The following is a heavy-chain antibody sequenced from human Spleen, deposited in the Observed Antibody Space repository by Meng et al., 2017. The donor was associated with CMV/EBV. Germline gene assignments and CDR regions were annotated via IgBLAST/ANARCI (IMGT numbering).Heavy chain of an antibody. CDR3: ARGGPGLRFLEWFSFDY. V-gene: IGHV3-30-3*01. Sequence: FTFHTSGITWVRQGPGKGLEWVAVISDDGSNQYYADSVKGRFTISRDNSKNTVHLQMNSLRLEDTAVYYCARGGPGLRFLEWFSFDYWGQGTLVTVSS. J-gene: IGHJ4*02. D-gene: IGHD3-3*01. CDR2: ISDDGSNQ. CDR1: FTFHTSG.